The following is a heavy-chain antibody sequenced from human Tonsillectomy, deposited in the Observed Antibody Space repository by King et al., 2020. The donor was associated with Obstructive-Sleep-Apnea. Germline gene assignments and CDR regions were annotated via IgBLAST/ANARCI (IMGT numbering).Heavy chain of an antibody. J-gene: IGHJ2*01. CDR3: AKSGDYGDYDLGGYFDL. CDR1: GFSFSTYG. Sequence: VQLVESGGGVVQPGRSLRLSCAASGFSFSTYGMHWVRQAPNRGLEWVAVISHHVTNKYYPDSVKGRFTISRDNSKNILYLQMNSLRAEDTAVYYCAKSGDYGDYDLGGYFDLWGRGTLVTVSS. V-gene: IGHV3-30*18. CDR2: ISHHVTNK. D-gene: IGHD4-17*01.